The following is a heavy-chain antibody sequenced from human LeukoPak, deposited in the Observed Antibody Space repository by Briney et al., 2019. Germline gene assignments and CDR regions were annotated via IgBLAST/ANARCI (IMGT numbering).Heavy chain of an antibody. CDR1: GGTFSSYA. Sequence: SVKVSCEASGGTFSSYAISWVRQAPGQGLEWMGGIIPIFGTANYAQKFQGRVTMTTDTSTSTAYMELRSLRSDDTAVYYCARGYSSGWYADYWGQGTLVTVSS. J-gene: IGHJ4*02. CDR2: IIPIFGTA. CDR3: ARGYSSGWYADY. V-gene: IGHV1-69*05. D-gene: IGHD6-19*01.